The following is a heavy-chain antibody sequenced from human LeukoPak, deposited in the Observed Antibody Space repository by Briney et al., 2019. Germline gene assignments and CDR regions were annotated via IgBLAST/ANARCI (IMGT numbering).Heavy chain of an antibody. Sequence: ASVKVSCKASGYTXTSYGVSGVRQAPGQGLEWMGWINVYNGNTKYAQKLQGRVTMTTDTSTSTAYMELRSLRSDDTAVYYCARGSRNSDYESQFDCWGQGTLVTVSS. J-gene: IGHJ4*02. CDR2: INVYNGNT. V-gene: IGHV1-18*01. D-gene: IGHD5-12*01. CDR1: GYTXTSYG. CDR3: ARGSRNSDYESQFDC.